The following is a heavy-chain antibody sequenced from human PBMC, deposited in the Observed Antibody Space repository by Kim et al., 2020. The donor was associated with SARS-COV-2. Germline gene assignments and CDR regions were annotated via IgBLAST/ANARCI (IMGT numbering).Heavy chain of an antibody. CDR2: IYYSGST. J-gene: IGHJ4*01. D-gene: IGHD2-15*01. Sequence: SETLSLTCAVSGGSISSGGYSWSWIRQPPGKGLEWIGYIYYSGSTYYNPSLKSRVTISVDRSKNQFSLKLSSVTAADTAVYYCARRGGNCSGGSCFSSYLDYWGQGTLVTVSS. V-gene: IGHV4-30-2*01. CDR3: ARRGGNCSGGSCFSSYLDY. CDR1: GGSISSGGYS.